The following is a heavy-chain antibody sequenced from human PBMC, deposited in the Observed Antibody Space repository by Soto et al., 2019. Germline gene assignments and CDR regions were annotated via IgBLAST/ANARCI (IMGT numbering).Heavy chain of an antibody. D-gene: IGHD5-18*01. Sequence: GGSLRLSCAASGFTFISYSMNWVRQAPGKGLEWVSPISSSSYIYYADSVKGRFTISRDNAKDSLYLQMNSLRAEDTAVYYCARDRGYSYGSKSSRYYFDYWGQGTLVTVSS. CDR1: GFTFISYS. CDR2: ISSSSYI. V-gene: IGHV3-21*01. CDR3: ARDRGYSYGSKSSRYYFDY. J-gene: IGHJ4*02.